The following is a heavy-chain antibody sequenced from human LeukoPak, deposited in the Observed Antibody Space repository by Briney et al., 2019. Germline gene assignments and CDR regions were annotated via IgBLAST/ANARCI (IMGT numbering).Heavy chain of an antibody. J-gene: IGHJ4*02. D-gene: IGHD3-9*01. V-gene: IGHV3-30*02. Sequence: PGGSLRLSCAASGFTFNSYGMHWVRQAPGKGLEWVAVIWYDGSNKYYADSAKGRFTISRDNSKNSLYLQMNSLRAEDTALYYCAKGFDDILTGYPDYWGQGTLVTVSS. CDR2: IWYDGSNK. CDR3: AKGFDDILTGYPDY. CDR1: GFTFNSYG.